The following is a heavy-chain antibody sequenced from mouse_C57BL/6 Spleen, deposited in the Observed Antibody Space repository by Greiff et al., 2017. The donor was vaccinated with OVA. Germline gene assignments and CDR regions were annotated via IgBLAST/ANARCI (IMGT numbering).Heavy chain of an antibody. Sequence: QLVESGPELVKPGASVKISCKASGYSFTDYNMNWVKQSNGKSLEWIGVINPNYGTTSYNQKFKGKATLTVDQSSSTAYMQLNSLTSEDSAVYYCARADYGSSAWFAYWGQGTLVTVSA. CDR1: GYSFTDYN. V-gene: IGHV1-39*01. D-gene: IGHD1-1*01. CDR2: INPNYGTT. CDR3: ARADYGSSAWFAY. J-gene: IGHJ3*01.